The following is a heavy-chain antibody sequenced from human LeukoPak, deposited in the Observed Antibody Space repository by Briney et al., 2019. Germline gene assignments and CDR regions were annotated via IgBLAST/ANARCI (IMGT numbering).Heavy chain of an antibody. CDR2: INHSGST. Sequence: PSETLSLTCAVYGGSFSGYYWSWIRQPPGKGLEWIGEINHSGSTNYNPSLKSRVTMSVDTSKNQFSLKLSSVTAADTAVYYCARLAPYYDFWSGYYIVNWFDPWGQGTLVTVSS. CDR1: GGSFSGYY. J-gene: IGHJ5*02. D-gene: IGHD3-3*01. CDR3: ARLAPYYDFWSGYYIVNWFDP. V-gene: IGHV4-34*01.